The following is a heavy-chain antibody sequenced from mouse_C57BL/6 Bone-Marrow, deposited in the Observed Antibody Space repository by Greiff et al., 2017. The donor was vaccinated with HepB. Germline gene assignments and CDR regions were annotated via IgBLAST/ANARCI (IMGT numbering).Heavy chain of an antibody. V-gene: IGHV1-82*01. CDR3: ARNSNYEDYFDY. CDR2: IYPGDGDT. D-gene: IGHD2-5*01. J-gene: IGHJ2*01. Sequence: QVQLKESGPELVKPGASVKISCKASGYAFSSSWMNWVKQRPGKGLEWIGRIYPGDGDTNYNGKFKGKATLTADKSSSTAYMQLSSLTSEDSAVYFCARNSNYEDYFDYWGQGTTLTVSS. CDR1: GYAFSSSW.